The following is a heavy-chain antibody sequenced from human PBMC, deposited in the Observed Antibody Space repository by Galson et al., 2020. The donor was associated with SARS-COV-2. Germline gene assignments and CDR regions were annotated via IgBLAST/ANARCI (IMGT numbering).Heavy chain of an antibody. D-gene: IGHD1-26*01. CDR2: SNAGDGDT. CDR3: ATSRVGSYSGSRAGGFEY. Sequence: ASVKVSCKTSGHTFTTHAMHWVRQAPGQRPEWMGWSNAGDGDTKYSQEFQGRVTITWDTSASTAYMELSSLRSEDMAVYYCATSRVGSYSGSRAGGFEYWGQGTLVTVSS. J-gene: IGHJ4*02. CDR1: GHTFTTHA. V-gene: IGHV1-3*02.